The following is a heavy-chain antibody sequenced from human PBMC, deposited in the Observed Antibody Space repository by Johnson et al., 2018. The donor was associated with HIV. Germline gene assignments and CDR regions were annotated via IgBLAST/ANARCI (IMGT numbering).Heavy chain of an antibody. CDR3: ARDRRYYDSSGYYQDAFDS. Sequence: EVQLVESGGGLVQPGGSLRLSCAASGFTVNSNYINWVRQAPGKGLECVSGIYSGGRTYYADSVKGRFTISRDNSKNTLYLQMNSLRAEDTAVYFCARDRRYYDSSGYYQDAFDSWGQGTMVTVSS. CDR1: GFTVNSNY. CDR2: IYSGGRT. D-gene: IGHD3-22*01. V-gene: IGHV3-66*01. J-gene: IGHJ3*02.